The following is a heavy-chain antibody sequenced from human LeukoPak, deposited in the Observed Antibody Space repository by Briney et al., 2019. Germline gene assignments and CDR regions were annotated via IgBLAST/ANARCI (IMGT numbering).Heavy chain of an antibody. V-gene: IGHV3-23*01. D-gene: IGHD3-22*01. CDR3: ASWYDSSGYSDY. J-gene: IGHJ4*02. Sequence: GGSLRLSCAASGFTFSSYAMSWVRQAPGKGLEWVSAISGSGGSTYYADSVKGRFTISKDNSKNTLYLQMNSLRAEDTAVYYCASWYDSSGYSDYWGQGTLVTVSS. CDR1: GFTFSSYA. CDR2: ISGSGGST.